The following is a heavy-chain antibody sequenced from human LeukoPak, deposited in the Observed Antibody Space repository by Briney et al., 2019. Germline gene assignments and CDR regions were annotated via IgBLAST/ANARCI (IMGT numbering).Heavy chain of an antibody. D-gene: IGHD6-6*01. CDR3: ARERSSLAGAFDI. J-gene: IGHJ3*02. V-gene: IGHV3-30-3*01. CDR1: GFTFSSYA. CDR2: ISYDGSNK. Sequence: RRSLRLSCAASGFTFSSYAMHWVRQAPGKGLEWVAVISYDGSNKYYADSVKGRFTISRDNSKNTLYLQMNSLRAEDTAVYYCARERSSLAGAFDIWGQGTMVTVSS.